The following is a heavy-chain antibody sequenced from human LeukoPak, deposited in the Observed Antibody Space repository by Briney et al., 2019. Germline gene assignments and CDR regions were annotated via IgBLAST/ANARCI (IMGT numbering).Heavy chain of an antibody. CDR2: IYYSGST. D-gene: IGHD7-27*01. CDR3: ARARNWGHFDC. V-gene: IGHV4-59*01. J-gene: IGHJ4*02. Sequence: SETLSLTCTVSGGSISSYYWSWIRQPPGKGLEWIGNIYYSGSTDYNPSLKSRVSMSVDTSKNHFSLRLSSVTAADTAVYYCARARNWGHFDCWGQGTPVTVSS. CDR1: GGSISSYY.